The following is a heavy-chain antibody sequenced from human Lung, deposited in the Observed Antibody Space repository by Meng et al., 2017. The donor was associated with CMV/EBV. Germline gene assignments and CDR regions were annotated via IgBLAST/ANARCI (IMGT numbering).Heavy chain of an antibody. J-gene: IGHJ5*02. D-gene: IGHD2-15*01. CDR3: ARGYCSGGSCPVFDP. CDR1: GYTFTSYD. CDR2: MNPNSGNT. V-gene: IGHV1-8*01. Sequence: AEEKKPGASVEVSCKASGYTFTSYDINWGRQATGQGLGWMGWMNPNSGNTGYAQKFQGRVTMTRNTSISTAYMELSSLRSEDTAVYYCARGYCSGGSCPVFDPWGQGTLVTVSS.